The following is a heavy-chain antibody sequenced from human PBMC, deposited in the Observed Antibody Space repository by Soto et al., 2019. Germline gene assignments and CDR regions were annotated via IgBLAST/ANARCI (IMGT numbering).Heavy chain of an antibody. J-gene: IGHJ6*02. D-gene: IGHD1-26*01. CDR2: IAFDGSKK. Sequence: HPGGSLRLSCDASGFTFSSFGMHWVRQAPGKGLEWVAVIAFDGSKKYYADSVKGRFIISRDNSKNTLFLQMNSLRAEDTAVYYCAKDSMGDYYGMDVWGQGTTVTVSS. CDR3: AKDSMGDYYGMDV. V-gene: IGHV3-30*18. CDR1: GFTFSSFG.